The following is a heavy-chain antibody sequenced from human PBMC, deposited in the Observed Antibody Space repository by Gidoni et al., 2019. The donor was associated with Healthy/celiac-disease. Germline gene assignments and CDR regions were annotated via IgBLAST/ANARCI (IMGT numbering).Heavy chain of an antibody. V-gene: IGHV4-34*01. Sequence: QVQLQQWGAGLLKPSETLSLTCTVYGGSFSGYHWSWIRQPPGKGLEWIGEINHSGSTNYNPSLKSRVTISVDTSKNQFSLKLSSVTAADTAVYYCARAATIYSYGLDYWGQGTLVTVSS. J-gene: IGHJ4*02. CDR2: INHSGST. CDR3: ARAATIYSYGLDY. CDR1: GGSFSGYH. D-gene: IGHD5-18*01.